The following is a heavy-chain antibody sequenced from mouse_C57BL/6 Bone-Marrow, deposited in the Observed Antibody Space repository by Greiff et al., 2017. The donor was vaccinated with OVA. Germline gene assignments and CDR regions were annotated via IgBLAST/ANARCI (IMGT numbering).Heavy chain of an antibody. D-gene: IGHD2-4*01. CDR2: IRSKSNNYAT. CDR3: VRDYHWYFDV. J-gene: IGHJ1*03. V-gene: IGHV10-1*01. CDR1: GFSFNTYA. Sequence: EVKLVESGGGLVQPKGSLKLSCAASGFSFNTYAMNWVRQAPGKGLEWVARIRSKSNNYATYYADSVKDRFTISRDDSESMLYLQMNNLKTEDTAMYYCVRDYHWYFDVWGTGTTVTVSS.